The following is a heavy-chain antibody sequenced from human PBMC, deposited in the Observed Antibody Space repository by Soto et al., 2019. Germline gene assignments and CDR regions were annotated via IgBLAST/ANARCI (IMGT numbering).Heavy chain of an antibody. J-gene: IGHJ4*02. CDR3: ARDLGDTVTTIDY. CDR2: IWYDGSNK. Sequence: GGSLRLSCAASGFTFSSYGMHWVRQAPGKGLEWVAVIWYDGSNKYYADSVKGRFTISRDNSKNTLHLQMNSLRAEDTAVYYCARDLGDTVTTIDYWGQGTLVTVSS. V-gene: IGHV3-33*01. CDR1: GFTFSSYG. D-gene: IGHD4-17*01.